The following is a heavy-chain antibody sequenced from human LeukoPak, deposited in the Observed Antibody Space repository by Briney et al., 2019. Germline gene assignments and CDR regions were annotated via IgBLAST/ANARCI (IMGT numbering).Heavy chain of an antibody. CDR3: ARADYGDYIYYYYYGMDV. D-gene: IGHD4-17*01. J-gene: IGHJ6*02. V-gene: IGHV3-30-3*01. CDR2: ISYDGSNK. CDR1: GFTFSSYA. Sequence: PGRSLRLSCAASGFTFSSYAMHWDRQAPGKGLEWVAVISYDGSNKYYADSVKGRFTISRDNSKNTLYLQMNSLRAEDTAVYYCARADYGDYIYYYYYGMDVWGQGTTVTVSS.